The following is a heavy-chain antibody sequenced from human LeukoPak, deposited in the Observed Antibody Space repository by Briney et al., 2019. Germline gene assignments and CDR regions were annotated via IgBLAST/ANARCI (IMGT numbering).Heavy chain of an antibody. CDR2: LKYVGSEK. V-gene: IGHV3-7*01. D-gene: IGHD6-19*01. J-gene: IGHJ4*02. CDR3: ARAPGWRSYVDY. Sequence: PGGSLRLSCAASGFIFSTYAMTWVRQAPGKGLEWVATLKYVGSEKYYVDSVKGRFTISRDNAKNSLYLQMNSLRAEDTAVYYCARAPGWRSYVDYWGQGTLLTVSS. CDR1: GFIFSTYA.